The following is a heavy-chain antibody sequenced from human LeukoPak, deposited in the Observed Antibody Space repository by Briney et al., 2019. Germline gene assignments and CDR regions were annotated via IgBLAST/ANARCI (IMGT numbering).Heavy chain of an antibody. Sequence: SQTLSLTCTLSGGSISSGDYYWRWIRQPPGKGLEWIGYIYYSGSTYYNPSLKSRVTISVDTSKNQFSLKLISVTAADTAVYYCARDRWNYDSSGYYYWGQGTLVTVFS. CDR1: GGSISSGDYY. D-gene: IGHD3-22*01. J-gene: IGHJ4*02. CDR2: IYYSGST. V-gene: IGHV4-30-4*08. CDR3: ARDRWNYDSSGYYY.